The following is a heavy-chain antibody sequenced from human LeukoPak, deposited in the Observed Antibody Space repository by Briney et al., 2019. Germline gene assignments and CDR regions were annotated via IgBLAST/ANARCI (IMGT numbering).Heavy chain of an antibody. J-gene: IGHJ4*02. CDR3: ARHPIDYTGSYPYYFDY. D-gene: IGHD1-26*01. CDR1: GYSFTRYW. Sequence: GESLRISCKGSGYSFTRYWIGWVRQMPGKGLEWMGIIYPGDSDTRDSPSFQGHVTIPADKSVSTAYLQWSSLKASDTAVYYCARHPIDYTGSYPYYFDYWGQGTQVTVSS. V-gene: IGHV5-51*01. CDR2: IYPGDSDT.